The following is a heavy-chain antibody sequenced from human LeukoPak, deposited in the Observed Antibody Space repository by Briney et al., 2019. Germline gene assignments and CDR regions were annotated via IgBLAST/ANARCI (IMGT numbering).Heavy chain of an antibody. D-gene: IGHD2-2*01. V-gene: IGHV1-2*06. CDR3: ARDRYCSGTSCSSWFDP. J-gene: IGHJ5*02. CDR1: GYTFTGYY. Sequence: ASVKVSCKASGYTFTGYYMRWVRQAPGQGLEWMGRINPNSGGTNYAQKFQGRVTMTRDTSISTAYMELSRLRSDDTAVYYCARDRYCSGTSCSSWFDPWGQGTLVTVSS. CDR2: INPNSGGT.